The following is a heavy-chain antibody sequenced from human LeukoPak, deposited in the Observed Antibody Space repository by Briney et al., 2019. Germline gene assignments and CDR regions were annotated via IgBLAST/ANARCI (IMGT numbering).Heavy chain of an antibody. Sequence: ASVKVSCKASGYTFTSYDINWVRQATGQGLEWMGWMNPNSGNTGYAQKFQGRVTITRNTSISTAYMELSSLRSEDTAVYYCARGSIVATTNYYYYYMDVWGKGTTVTVSS. CDR2: MNPNSGNT. D-gene: IGHD5-12*01. CDR3: ARGSIVATTNYYYYYMDV. V-gene: IGHV1-8*01. CDR1: GYTFTSYD. J-gene: IGHJ6*03.